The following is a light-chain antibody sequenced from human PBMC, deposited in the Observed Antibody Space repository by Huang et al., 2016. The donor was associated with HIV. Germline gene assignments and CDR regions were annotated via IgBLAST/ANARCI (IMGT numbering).Light chain of an antibody. Sequence: DIVMTQSPDSLAVSLGERVTVNCKSSQSVLYSSNNKNYLAWYQQKPGQPPKLLIYWASPRESGVPDLFSGSWSGTDFTLTISSLQAEDVAVYYCQQYHTTPLTFGPGTKVDIK. CDR3: QQYHTTPLT. CDR2: WAS. V-gene: IGKV4-1*01. J-gene: IGKJ3*01. CDR1: QSVLYSSNNKNY.